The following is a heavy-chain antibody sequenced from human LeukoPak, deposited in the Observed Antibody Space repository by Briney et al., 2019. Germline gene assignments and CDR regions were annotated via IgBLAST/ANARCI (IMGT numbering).Heavy chain of an antibody. D-gene: IGHD6-13*01. CDR1: GYTFTNYG. CDR2: IIPIFGTA. Sequence: SVKVSCKASGYTFTNYGISWVRQAPGQGLEWMGGIIPIFGTANYAQKFQGRVTITADESTSTAYMELSSLRSEDTAVYYCARLAHSSSSWSDYWGQGTLVTVSS. J-gene: IGHJ4*02. CDR3: ARLAHSSSSWSDY. V-gene: IGHV1-69*13.